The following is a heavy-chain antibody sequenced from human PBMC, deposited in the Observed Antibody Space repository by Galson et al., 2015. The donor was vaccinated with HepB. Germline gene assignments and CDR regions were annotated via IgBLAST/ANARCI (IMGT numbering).Heavy chain of an antibody. Sequence: SLRLSCAASGFTFDDYAMHWVRQAPGKGLEWVSGISWNSGSIGYADSVKGRFTISRDNAKNSLYLQMNSLRAEDTALYYCAKAAPPLDYYGSGCMDVWGKGTTVTVSS. V-gene: IGHV3-9*01. CDR1: GFTFDDYA. CDR3: AKAAPPLDYYGSGCMDV. D-gene: IGHD3-10*01. CDR2: ISWNSGSI. J-gene: IGHJ6*03.